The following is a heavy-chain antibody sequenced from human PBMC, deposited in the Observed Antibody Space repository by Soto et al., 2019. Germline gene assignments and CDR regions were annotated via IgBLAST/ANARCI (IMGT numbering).Heavy chain of an antibody. CDR1: GFTFSDHY. Sequence: PGGSLRLSCAASGFTFSDHYMDWVRQAPGKGLEWVAVISYDGSNKYYADSVKGRFTISRDNSKNTLYLQMNSLRAEDTAVYYCAKDFARFLGFFDYWGQGTLVTVSS. V-gene: IGHV3-30*18. J-gene: IGHJ4*02. CDR2: ISYDGSNK. CDR3: AKDFARFLGFFDY. D-gene: IGHD3-3*01.